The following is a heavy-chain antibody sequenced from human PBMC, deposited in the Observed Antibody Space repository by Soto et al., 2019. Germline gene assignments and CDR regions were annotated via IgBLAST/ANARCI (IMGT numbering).Heavy chain of an antibody. Sequence: GGSLRLSCAASGFTFSSYAMSWVRQAPGKGLEWVSAISGSGGSTYYADYVKGRFTISRDNSKNTLYLQMNSLRAEDTAVYYCSKDLYYDILTGYYDAFDIWGQGTMVTVSS. CDR2: ISGSGGST. J-gene: IGHJ3*02. CDR3: SKDLYYDILTGYYDAFDI. V-gene: IGHV3-23*01. CDR1: GFTFSSYA. D-gene: IGHD3-9*01.